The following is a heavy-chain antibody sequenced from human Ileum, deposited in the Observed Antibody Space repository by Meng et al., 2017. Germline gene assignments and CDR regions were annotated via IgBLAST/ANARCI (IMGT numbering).Heavy chain of an antibody. Sequence: LKESGPGLVAPAGTLSLPFTVSGGSISSSFYWSWVSQSPGKGLEWIGQIYLAGSPNYNPSLESRVTISVDKSKNQFSLRLTSVTAADTAIFYCVRHGGKYFDSWGQGTLVTVSS. D-gene: IGHD2-15*01. J-gene: IGHJ4*02. V-gene: IGHV4-4*02. CDR2: IYLAGSP. CDR1: GGSISSSFY. CDR3: VRHGGKYFDS.